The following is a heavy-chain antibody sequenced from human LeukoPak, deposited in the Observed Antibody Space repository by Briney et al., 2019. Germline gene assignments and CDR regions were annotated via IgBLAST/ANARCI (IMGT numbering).Heavy chain of an antibody. CDR3: ARTQRGDYGDYVGYYYYMDV. J-gene: IGHJ6*03. CDR1: GYTFTTYD. D-gene: IGHD4-17*01. CDR2: MNPNSGNT. V-gene: IGHV1-8*03. Sequence: GASVKVSCKASGYTFTTYDITWVRQATGQGLEWMGWMNPNSGNTAYAQKFQGRVTITRNTSISTAYMELSSLRSEDTAVYYCARTQRGDYGDYVGYYYYMDVWGKGTTVTISS.